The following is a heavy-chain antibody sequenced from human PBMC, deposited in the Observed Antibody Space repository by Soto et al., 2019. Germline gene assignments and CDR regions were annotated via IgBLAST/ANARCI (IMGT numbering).Heavy chain of an antibody. V-gene: IGHV1-69*01. CDR1: GGTFNRNT. D-gene: IGHD4-17*01. Sequence: QVQLVQSGAEVKQSGSSVKVSCRASGGTFNRNTISWVRQAPGQGLEWMGGIIPMFRSPSYAQKFQGRVTIIADESTNTVYMEMSSLRSGDTAVYYCAGEGGHNYGLGRGHPFDCWGQGTLVTVSS. J-gene: IGHJ5*01. CDR3: AGEGGHNYGLGRGHPFDC. CDR2: IIPMFRSP.